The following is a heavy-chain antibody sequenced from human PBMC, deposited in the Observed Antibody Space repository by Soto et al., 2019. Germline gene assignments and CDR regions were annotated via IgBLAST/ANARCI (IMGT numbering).Heavy chain of an antibody. D-gene: IGHD3-22*01. CDR1: GFTFSSYG. Sequence: GGSLRLSCAASGFTFSSYGMHWVRQAPGKGLEWVAVISYDGSNKYYADSVKGRFTISRDNSKNTLYLQMNSLRAEDTAVYYCAKDWEYYYDSSGYYPSHFDYWGQGTLVTVSS. CDR3: AKDWEYYYDSSGYYPSHFDY. J-gene: IGHJ4*02. V-gene: IGHV3-30*18. CDR2: ISYDGSNK.